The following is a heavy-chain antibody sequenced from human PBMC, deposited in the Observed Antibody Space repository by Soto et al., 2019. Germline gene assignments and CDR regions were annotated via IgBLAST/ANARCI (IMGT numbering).Heavy chain of an antibody. CDR2: IYHGAST. CDR3: ARGMGVVPDDVMFNCLDP. Sequence: TLSLTCPLSGAPITWGDCSWNWLRQPPGKGLEWIGYIYHGASTYNNPSLRSRVTTSVDRSRPQFSVKMSSVTAADTAVYYCARGMGVVPDDVMFNCLDPWGQGAMVTVSS. D-gene: IGHD3-10*01. J-gene: IGHJ5*02. CDR1: GAPITWGDCS. V-gene: IGHV4-30-2*01.